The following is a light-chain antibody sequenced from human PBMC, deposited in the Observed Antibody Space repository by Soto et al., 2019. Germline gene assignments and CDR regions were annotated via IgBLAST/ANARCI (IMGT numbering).Light chain of an antibody. CDR3: QSYDSSLSGVV. Sequence: QSALTQPPSASGSPGQSVTISCTGTSSDVGGYNYVSWYQQHPGKAPKLMIYEVSKRPSGVPDRISGSKSGASASLAITGLLAEDEADYYCQSYDSSLSGVVFGGGTKLTVL. CDR2: EVS. CDR1: SSDVGGYNY. J-gene: IGLJ2*01. V-gene: IGLV2-8*01.